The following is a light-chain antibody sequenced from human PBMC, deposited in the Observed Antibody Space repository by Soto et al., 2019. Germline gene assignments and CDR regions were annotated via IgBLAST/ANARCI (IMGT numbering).Light chain of an antibody. Sequence: EIVLTQSPATLSLSPGEIATLSFRASQSVSNNLAWYQQKPGQAPRLLIYDASNRATGIPARFSGSGSGTDFTLTISSLEPEDFAVYYCQQRSDWPITFGQGTRLEIK. V-gene: IGKV3-11*01. CDR2: DAS. J-gene: IGKJ5*01. CDR3: QQRSDWPIT. CDR1: QSVSNN.